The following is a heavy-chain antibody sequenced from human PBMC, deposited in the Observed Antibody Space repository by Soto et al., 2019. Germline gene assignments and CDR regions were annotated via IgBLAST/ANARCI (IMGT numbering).Heavy chain of an antibody. CDR1: GGSISGSSYY. V-gene: IGHV4-39*01. CDR2: IYYSGST. CDR3: ARLRLMVGNFDY. J-gene: IGHJ4*02. D-gene: IGHD2-8*01. Sequence: SETLSLTCTVSGGSISGSSYYWGWIRQPPGKGLEWIGSIYYSGSTYYNPSLKSRVTISVDTSKNQFSLKLSSVTAADTAVYYCARLRLMVGNFDYWGQGTLVTVSS.